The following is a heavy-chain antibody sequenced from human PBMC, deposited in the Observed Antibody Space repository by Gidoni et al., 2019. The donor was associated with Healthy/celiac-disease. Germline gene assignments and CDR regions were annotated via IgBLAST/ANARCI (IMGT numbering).Heavy chain of an antibody. CDR1: GGSISSSSYY. V-gene: IGHV4-39*01. CDR2: IYYSGST. D-gene: IGHD3-10*01. J-gene: IGHJ5*02. Sequence: QLQLQESGPGLVKPSETLSLTCTVSGGSISSSSYYWGWLRQPPGKGLEWIGSIYYSGSTYYNPSLKSRVTISVDTSKNQFSLKLSSVTAADTAVYYCARHDSRGSGSYYKGCWFDPWGQGTLVTVSS. CDR3: ARHDSRGSGSYYKGCWFDP.